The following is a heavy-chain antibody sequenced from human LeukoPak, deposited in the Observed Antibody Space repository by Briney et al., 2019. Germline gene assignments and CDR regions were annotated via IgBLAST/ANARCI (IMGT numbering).Heavy chain of an antibody. J-gene: IGHJ4*02. D-gene: IGHD1-1*01. V-gene: IGHV3-9*01. CDR3: VKEPTERYYIDY. CDR1: GFTFDNYA. CDR2: ISWDSGSV. Sequence: PGGSLRLSCAASGFTFDNYAMHWVRQAPGKGLEWVSGISWDSGSVEYADSVKGRFILSRDNAKSSLFLQMSSLRAGDTALYYCVKEPTERYYIDYWGQGTLVTVSS.